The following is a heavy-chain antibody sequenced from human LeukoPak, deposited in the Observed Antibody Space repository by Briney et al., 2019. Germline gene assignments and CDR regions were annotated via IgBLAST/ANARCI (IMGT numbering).Heavy chain of an antibody. J-gene: IGHJ4*02. D-gene: IGHD3-22*01. CDR3: AKVEKYYYDSSGYYDY. V-gene: IGHV3-66*01. Sequence: PGGSLRLSCAASGFTVSSNYMSWVRQAPGKGLEWVSVIYSGGSTYYADSVKGRFTISRDNSKNTLYLQMNSLRAEDTAVYYCAKVEKYYYDSSGYYDYWGQGTLVTVSS. CDR2: IYSGGST. CDR1: GFTVSSNY.